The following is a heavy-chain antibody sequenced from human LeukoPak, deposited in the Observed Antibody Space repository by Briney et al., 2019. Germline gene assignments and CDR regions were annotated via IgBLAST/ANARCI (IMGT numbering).Heavy chain of an antibody. J-gene: IGHJ5*02. Sequence: SETLSLTCAVSGYSISSGYYWGWIRQPPGRGLEWIGTIHHSGSTYYNPSLKSRVTILVDTSNSQFSLKLSSVTAADTAVYYCARFARGDLYDWFDPWGQGTLVTVSS. V-gene: IGHV4-38-2*01. CDR3: ARFARGDLYDWFDP. CDR2: IHHSGST. CDR1: GYSISSGYY. D-gene: IGHD2-8*01.